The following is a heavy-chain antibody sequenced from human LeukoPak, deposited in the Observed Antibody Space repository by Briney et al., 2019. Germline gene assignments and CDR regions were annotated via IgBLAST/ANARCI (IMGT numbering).Heavy chain of an antibody. CDR3: TREYYSSTSCYLWSQYGMDV. V-gene: IGHV1-18*01. Sequence: ASVTVSCKSSGGTFTSYGISWVRQAPGPGLAWVGWVSAYNGNTNYSQKLQGRVTMTTDTSTSTAYMELRSLRSDDTAAYYCTREYYSSTSCYLWSQYGMDVWGQGTTVTVSS. CDR2: VSAYNGNT. J-gene: IGHJ6*02. CDR1: GGTFTSYG. D-gene: IGHD2-2*01.